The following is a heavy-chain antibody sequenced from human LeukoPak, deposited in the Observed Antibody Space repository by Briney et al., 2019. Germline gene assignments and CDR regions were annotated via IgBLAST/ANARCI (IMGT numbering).Heavy chain of an antibody. CDR2: ISASSGYT. CDR3: ARFMVTTSFYNYGMDV. Sequence: GGSLRLSCAASGFTFSDFYMSWIRQAPGKGLDWVSYISASSGYTTYADSVKGRFAISRDNAKSSLYLQMNSLRAEDTAVYYCARFMVTTSFYNYGMDVWGQGITVTVSS. CDR1: GFTFSDFY. V-gene: IGHV3-11*03. J-gene: IGHJ6*02. D-gene: IGHD4-17*01.